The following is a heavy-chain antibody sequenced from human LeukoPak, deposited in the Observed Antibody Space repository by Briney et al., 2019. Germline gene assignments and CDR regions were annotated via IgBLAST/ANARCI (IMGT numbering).Heavy chain of an antibody. V-gene: IGHV3-43*01. D-gene: IGHD1-26*01. CDR3: AKDTGSGTYSYYSDY. Sequence: GRSLRLSCAASGFTFDDYSMHWVRQAPGKGLEWVSLISWDGGSTYYADSVKGRFTISRDNSKNSLYLHMNSLRTEDTALYYCAKDTGSGTYSYYSDYWGQGTLVTVSS. CDR1: GFTFDDYS. CDR2: ISWDGGST. J-gene: IGHJ4*02.